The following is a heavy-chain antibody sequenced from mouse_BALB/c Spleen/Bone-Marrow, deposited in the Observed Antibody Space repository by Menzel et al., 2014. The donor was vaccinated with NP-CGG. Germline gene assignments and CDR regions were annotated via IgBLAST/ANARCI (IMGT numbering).Heavy chain of an antibody. V-gene: IGHV7-3*02. J-gene: IGHJ4*01. Sequence: EVKLVESGGGLVQPGGSLRLSCAPSGFTFTDYYMSWVRQPPGKALEWLGFIRNKANGYTTEYSASVKGRFTISRDNSQSILYLQMNALRAEDSATYYCARDDYYAMDYWGQGTSVTVSS. CDR3: ARDDYYAMDY. CDR2: IRNKANGYTT. CDR1: GFTFTDYY.